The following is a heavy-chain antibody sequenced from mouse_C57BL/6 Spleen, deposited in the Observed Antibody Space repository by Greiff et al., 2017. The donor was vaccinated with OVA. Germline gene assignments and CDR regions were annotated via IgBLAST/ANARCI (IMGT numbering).Heavy chain of an antibody. Sequence: VQLKESGPELVKPGASVKISCKASGYSFTDYNMNWVKQSNGKSLEWIGVINPNYGTTSYNQKFKGKATLTVDQSSSTAYMQLNSLTSEDSAVYYCARDGVYDGYHYYYAMDYWGQGTSVTVSS. D-gene: IGHD2-3*01. CDR2: INPNYGTT. J-gene: IGHJ4*01. V-gene: IGHV1-39*01. CDR1: GYSFTDYN. CDR3: ARDGVYDGYHYYYAMDY.